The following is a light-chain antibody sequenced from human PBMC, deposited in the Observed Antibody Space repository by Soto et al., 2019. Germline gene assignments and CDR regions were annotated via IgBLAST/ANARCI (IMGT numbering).Light chain of an antibody. Sequence: QSALPQPPSVSGSPGQSVTISCTGTSSDVGSYNRVSWYQQPPGTAPKLMIYEVSNRPSGVPDRFSGSKSANTASLTISGLQAEDEAEYYCSSYTSISSLLFGGGTQLTVL. CDR2: EVS. J-gene: IGLJ2*01. V-gene: IGLV2-18*02. CDR1: SSDVGSYNR. CDR3: SSYTSISSLL.